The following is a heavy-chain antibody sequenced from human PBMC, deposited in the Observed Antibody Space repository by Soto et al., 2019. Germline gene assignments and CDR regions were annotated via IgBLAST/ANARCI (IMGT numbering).Heavy chain of an antibody. D-gene: IGHD4-17*01. CDR1: GGTFSSYT. J-gene: IGHJ4*02. Sequence: QVQLVQSGAEVKKTGSSVKVSCKASGGTFSSYTISWVRQAPGQGLEWMGRIIPILGIANYAQKFQGRVTITADKSTSTAYMELSSLRSEDTAVYYCASKTTVTRPFDYWGQGTLVTVSS. CDR2: IIPILGIA. V-gene: IGHV1-69*02. CDR3: ASKTTVTRPFDY.